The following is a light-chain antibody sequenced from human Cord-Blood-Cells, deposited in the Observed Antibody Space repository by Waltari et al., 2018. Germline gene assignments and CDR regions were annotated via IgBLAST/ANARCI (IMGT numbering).Light chain of an antibody. CDR1: SRDVGSYNL. J-gene: IGLJ3*02. CDR2: EGS. CDR3: CSYAGSSTWV. Sequence: QSALTQPASVSGSPGQSITLSCPGSSRDVGSYNLVSGYQQHPGKAPKLMIYEGSKRPSGVSNRFSGSKSGNTASLTISGLQAEDEADYYCCSYAGSSTWVFGGGTKLTVL. V-gene: IGLV2-23*01.